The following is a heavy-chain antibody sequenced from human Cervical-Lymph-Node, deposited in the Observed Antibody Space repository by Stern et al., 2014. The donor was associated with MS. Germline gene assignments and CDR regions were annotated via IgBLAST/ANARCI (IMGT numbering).Heavy chain of an antibody. CDR3: AHRTAGPFDY. V-gene: IGHV2-5*02. Sequence: QVTLRESGPALVKPTQTLTLTCTFSGFSLSTSGLGVGWIRQPPGEALEWLAYIYWDDQKRYSPSLKIRLTITKDTSKNQVVLTLTNVDPVDTATYYCAHRTAGPFDYWGQGTLVTVSS. CDR1: GFSLSTSGLG. J-gene: IGHJ4*02. CDR2: IYWDDQK.